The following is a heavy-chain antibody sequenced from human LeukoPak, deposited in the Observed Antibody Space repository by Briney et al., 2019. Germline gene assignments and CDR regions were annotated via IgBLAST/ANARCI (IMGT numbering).Heavy chain of an antibody. CDR1: GFTFSSYA. J-gene: IGHJ4*02. CDR3: ARDGDSGSYIDY. V-gene: IGHV3-30-3*01. CDR2: ISYDGSNK. Sequence: PGRSLRLSCAASGFTFSSYAMHWVRQAPGKGLEWVAVISYDGSNKYYADSVKGRFTISRDNSKNTLYLQMNSLRAEDTAVYYCARDGDSGSYIDYWGQGTLVTVSS. D-gene: IGHD1-26*01.